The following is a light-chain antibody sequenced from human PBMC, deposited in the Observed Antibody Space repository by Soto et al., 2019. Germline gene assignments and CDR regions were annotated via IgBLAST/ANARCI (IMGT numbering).Light chain of an antibody. V-gene: IGKV1-39*01. Sequence: DIQMTQSPSSLSASVGDRVTITCRASQSISSYLNWYQQKPGKAPTVLIYAAASLQSGVPSRFSGSGSGTDFTLTISSLQPEDFATYYCQQSYSTPPWTFGQGTKV. J-gene: IGKJ1*01. CDR2: AAA. CDR3: QQSYSTPPWT. CDR1: QSISSY.